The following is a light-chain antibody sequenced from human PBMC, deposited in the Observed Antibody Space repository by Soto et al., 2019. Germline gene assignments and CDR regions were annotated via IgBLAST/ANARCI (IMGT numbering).Light chain of an antibody. CDR2: WAS. J-gene: IGKJ2*01. CDR3: QQYFRTPYT. CDR1: QSVLYGSNSC. Sequence: ILMTQSPDSLAVSLSERATIHCKSRQSVLYGSNSCLAWYQQKPGQPPKLLIYWASIRESGVPDRFSGSGSGTDFTLTISSLQAEDVAVYYCQQYFRTPYTFGQGTKLEIE. V-gene: IGKV4-1*01.